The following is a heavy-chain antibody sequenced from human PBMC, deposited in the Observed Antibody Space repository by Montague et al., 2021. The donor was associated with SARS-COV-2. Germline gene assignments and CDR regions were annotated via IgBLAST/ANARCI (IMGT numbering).Heavy chain of an antibody. J-gene: IGHJ2*01. V-gene: IGHV4-4*07. CDR1: GDSISRYY. CDR2: IYTGGYV. Sequence: SETLSLTCSVSGDSISRYYWSWIRRSDGKGLEWIGRIYTGGYVNYNPTLQSRVSMSVDTSKSQVSLNVASVTAADTAVYYCARAIWSLDVWGRGILVTVSS. CDR3: ARAIWSLDV.